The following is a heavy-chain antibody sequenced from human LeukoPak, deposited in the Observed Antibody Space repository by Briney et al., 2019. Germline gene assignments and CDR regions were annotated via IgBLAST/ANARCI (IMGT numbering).Heavy chain of an antibody. CDR1: GFTFSSYA. V-gene: IGHV3-30-3*01. J-gene: IGHJ4*02. D-gene: IGHD6-13*01. CDR3: AKDAGGSIAAAGDY. CDR2: ISYDGSNK. Sequence: PGRSLRLSCAASGFTFSSYAMHWVRQAPGKGLEWVAVISYDGSNKYYADSVKGRFTISRDNSKNTLYLQMNSLRAEDTAVYYCAKDAGGSIAAAGDYWGQGTLVTVSS.